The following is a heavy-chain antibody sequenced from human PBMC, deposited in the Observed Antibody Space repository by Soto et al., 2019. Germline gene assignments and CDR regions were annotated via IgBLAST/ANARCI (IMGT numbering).Heavy chain of an antibody. Sequence: GGSLRLSCAASGFTFSSYGMHWVRQAPGKGLEWVAVISYDGSNKYYADSVKGRFTISRDNSKNTLYLQMNSLRAEDTAVYYCARDLGAQIVDYWGQGTLVTVSS. V-gene: IGHV3-30*03. J-gene: IGHJ4*02. D-gene: IGHD1-26*01. CDR1: GFTFSSYG. CDR2: ISYDGSNK. CDR3: ARDLGAQIVDY.